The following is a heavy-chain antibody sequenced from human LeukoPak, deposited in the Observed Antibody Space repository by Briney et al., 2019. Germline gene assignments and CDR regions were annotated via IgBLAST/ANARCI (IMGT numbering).Heavy chain of an antibody. J-gene: IGHJ3*02. V-gene: IGHV3-21*01. Sequence: GGSLRLSCAASGFTFSSYSMNWVRQAPGKGLEWVSSISSSSSYIYYADSVKGRFTISRDNAKNSLYLQMNSLRAEDTAVYYCARARGVVIVSDAFDIWGQGTMVTVSS. D-gene: IGHD2-21*01. CDR2: ISSSSSYI. CDR1: GFTFSSYS. CDR3: ARARGVVIVSDAFDI.